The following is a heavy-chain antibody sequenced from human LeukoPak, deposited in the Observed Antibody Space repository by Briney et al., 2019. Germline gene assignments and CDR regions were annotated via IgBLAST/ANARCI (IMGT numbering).Heavy chain of an antibody. V-gene: IGHV1-2*06. CDR3: ARGPGSDWNFEF. CDR1: GYTFSGYY. J-gene: IGHJ2*01. D-gene: IGHD6-19*01. Sequence: ASVKVSCKASGYTFSGYYMDWVRQAPGQGLEWMGRVNPKSGDTKYAQKFQDRVSMTRDTSITTAYLELNSLKSDDTAIYYCARGPGSDWNFEFWGRGTLITVSS. CDR2: VNPKSGDT.